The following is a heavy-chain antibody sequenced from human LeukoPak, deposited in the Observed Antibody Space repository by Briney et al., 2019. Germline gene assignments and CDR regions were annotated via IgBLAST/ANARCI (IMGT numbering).Heavy chain of an antibody. V-gene: IGHV4-59*01. CDR2: IYYSGST. D-gene: IGHD3-16*01. J-gene: IGHJ5*02. CDR1: GGSISSYY. CDR3: ATDYGRRRFDP. Sequence: PSETLSLTCTVSGGSISSYYWSWIRQPPGKGLEWIGYIYYSGSTNYNPSLKSRVTISVDTSQNKFSLKLSSVTAAATAVYYCATDYGRRRFDPWGQGTLVTVSS.